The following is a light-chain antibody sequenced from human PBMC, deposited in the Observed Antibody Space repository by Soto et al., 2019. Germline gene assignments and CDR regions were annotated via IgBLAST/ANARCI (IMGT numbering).Light chain of an antibody. V-gene: IGLV1-40*01. J-gene: IGLJ1*01. Sequence: QSVLTQPPSVSGAPGQRVTISCTGSSSNIGAGYDVPWYQQLPGTAPKLLIYGNSNRPSGVPDRFSGSKSGTSASLAITGLQADDEADYYCQSYDGSLSGYVFGTGTKLTVL. CDR3: QSYDGSLSGYV. CDR1: SSNIGAGYD. CDR2: GNS.